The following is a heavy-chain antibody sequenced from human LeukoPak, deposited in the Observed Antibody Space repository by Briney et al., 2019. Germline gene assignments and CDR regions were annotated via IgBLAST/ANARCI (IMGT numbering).Heavy chain of an antibody. CDR1: GYTFSGYY. J-gene: IGHJ4*02. CDR2: INPNSGAT. V-gene: IGHV1-2*02. D-gene: IGHD3-22*01. CDR3: ARDLLTTGDY. Sequence: GASVKVSCKASGYTFSGYYMHWVRQAPGQGLEWMGWINPNSGATTYAQKFQGRVTLTRDTSISTAYMELNSLRSDDTAVFYCARDLLTTGDYWGQGTLVTVSS.